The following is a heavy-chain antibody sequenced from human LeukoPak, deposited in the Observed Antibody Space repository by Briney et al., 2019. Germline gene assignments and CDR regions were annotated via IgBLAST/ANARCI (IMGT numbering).Heavy chain of an antibody. V-gene: IGHV6-1*01. Sequence: SQTLSLTCAISGDSVSSNSAAWNWIRQSPSRGLEWLGRTNYRSKWYNDYVVSVKSRITINPDTSKNQFSLQLNSVTPEDTAVYYCARGGQGDGYSADDAFDIWGQGTMVTVSS. CDR1: GDSVSSNSAA. CDR3: ARGGQGDGYSADDAFDI. D-gene: IGHD5-24*01. J-gene: IGHJ3*02. CDR2: TNYRSKWYN.